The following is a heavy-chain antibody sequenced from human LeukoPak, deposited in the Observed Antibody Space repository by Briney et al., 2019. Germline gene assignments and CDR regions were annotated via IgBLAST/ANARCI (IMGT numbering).Heavy chain of an antibody. J-gene: IGHJ2*01. CDR3: ARYSSGWYFDL. V-gene: IGHV1-2*02. D-gene: IGHD6-19*01. CDR1: RYTFTGYY. Sequence: ASVKDSCKTSRYTFTGYYMHWVRQAPGQGREWMGWINPNSGGTNYAQKFQGRVTMTRDTSISTAYMELTRLRTDDTAGYYCARYSSGWYFDLWGRGTLVTVSS. CDR2: INPNSGGT.